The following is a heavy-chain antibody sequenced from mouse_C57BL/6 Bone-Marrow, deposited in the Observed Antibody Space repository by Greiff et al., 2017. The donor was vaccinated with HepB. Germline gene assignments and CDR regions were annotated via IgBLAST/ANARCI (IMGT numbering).Heavy chain of an antibody. V-gene: IGHV3-6*01. CDR3: ARETYYGSTRVNWYFDV. Sequence: EVQLQQSGPGLVKPSQSLSLTCSVTGYSITSGYYWNWIRQFPGNKLEWMGYISYDGSNNYNPSLKNRISITRDTSKNQFFLKLNSVTTEDTATYYCARETYYGSTRVNWYFDVWGTGTTVTVSS. J-gene: IGHJ1*03. CDR2: ISYDGSN. CDR1: GYSITSGYY. D-gene: IGHD1-1*01.